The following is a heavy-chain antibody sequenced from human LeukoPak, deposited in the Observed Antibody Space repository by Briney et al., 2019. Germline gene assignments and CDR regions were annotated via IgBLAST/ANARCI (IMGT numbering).Heavy chain of an antibody. J-gene: IGHJ4*02. Sequence: GGSLRLSCAASGFTVSSNYMSWVRQAPGPGLEWVSVIYSGGSTYYADSVKGRFTISRHNSKNTLYLQMNSLRAEDTAVYYCARAPEWLIFDYWGQGTLVTVSS. V-gene: IGHV3-53*04. CDR1: GFTVSSNY. CDR3: ARAPEWLIFDY. CDR2: IYSGGST. D-gene: IGHD6-19*01.